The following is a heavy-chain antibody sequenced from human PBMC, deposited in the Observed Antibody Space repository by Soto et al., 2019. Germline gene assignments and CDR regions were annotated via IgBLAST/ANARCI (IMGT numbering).Heavy chain of an antibody. V-gene: IGHV1-46*01. CDR3: AREAVDTEALGYYYGMDV. D-gene: IGHD5-18*01. J-gene: IGHJ6*02. Sequence: VASVKVSCKASGGTFSSYAISWVRQAPGQGLEWMGIINPSGGSTSYAQKFQGRVTMTRDTSTSTVYMELSSLRSEDTAVYYCAREAVDTEALGYYYGMDVWGQGTTVTVSS. CDR1: GGTFSSYA. CDR2: INPSGGST.